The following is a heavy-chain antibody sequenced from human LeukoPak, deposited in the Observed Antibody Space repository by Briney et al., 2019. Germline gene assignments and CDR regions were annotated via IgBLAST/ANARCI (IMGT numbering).Heavy chain of an antibody. Sequence: ASVTVSFTASGYTFTGYYMHWVRQAPGQGLEWMGWINPNSGGTNYAQKFQGRVTMTRDTSISTTDMELSRLRSDDTAVYYCASLIRAVAYFDYWGQGTLVTVSS. CDR3: ASLIRAVAYFDY. V-gene: IGHV1-2*02. CDR1: GYTFTGYY. J-gene: IGHJ4*02. CDR2: INPNSGGT. D-gene: IGHD4-23*01.